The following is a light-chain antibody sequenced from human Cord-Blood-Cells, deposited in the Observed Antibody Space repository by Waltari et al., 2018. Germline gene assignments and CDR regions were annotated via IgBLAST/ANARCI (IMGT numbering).Light chain of an antibody. J-gene: IGLJ1*01. V-gene: IGLV2-14*01. Sequence: QSALTQPASVSGSPGQSITISCTGTSSAVGGYKYVSWYQQHPGKAPKHIIYDVSNRPSGVSKRFSGAKSGNTASLTISGLQAEDEADYYCSSYTSSSTYVFGTGTKVTVL. CDR1: SSAVGGYKY. CDR2: DVS. CDR3: SSYTSSSTYV.